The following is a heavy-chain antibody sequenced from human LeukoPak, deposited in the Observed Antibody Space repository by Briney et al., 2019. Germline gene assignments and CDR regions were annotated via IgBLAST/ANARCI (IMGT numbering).Heavy chain of an antibody. J-gene: IGHJ4*02. V-gene: IGHV1-2*02. Sequence: ASVKVSCKASGYTFTGYYMHWVRQAPGQGLEWMGWINPNSGGTNYAQNFQGRVTMTRDTSISTAYMELSGLRSDDRAVYYCERDAIAAAGTGGWGQGTLVTVSS. CDR1: GYTFTGYY. D-gene: IGHD6-13*01. CDR2: INPNSGGT. CDR3: ERDAIAAAGTGG.